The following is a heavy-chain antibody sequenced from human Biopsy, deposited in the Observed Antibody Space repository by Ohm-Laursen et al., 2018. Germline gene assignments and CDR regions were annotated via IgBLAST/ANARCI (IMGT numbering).Heavy chain of an antibody. Sequence: ETLSLTCAASKFTVRTNSMSWVRLAPGKGLEWVSVIYAGATTYYPDSVKGRFTISRDNSRNTVYLQMDSLRGGDTAVYFCARGSGSGFYFDQWGQGTLVTVSS. D-gene: IGHD2-15*01. CDR3: ARGSGSGFYFDQ. J-gene: IGHJ4*02. V-gene: IGHV3-66*01. CDR2: IYAGATT. CDR1: KFTVRTNS.